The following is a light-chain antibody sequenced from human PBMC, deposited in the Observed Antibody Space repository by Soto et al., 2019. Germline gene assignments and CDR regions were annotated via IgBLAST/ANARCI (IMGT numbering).Light chain of an antibody. CDR2: TTS. CDR1: QDITKY. V-gene: IGKV1-16*02. J-gene: IGKJ5*01. Sequence: DIQMTQSPSSLSASVGDRVTITCRASQDITKYLARFQQKPVKATNSLIYTTSSLQSGVPSKFSGSGAGTDFTLTISSLQPEYFATYYCQQYHSYPITFGQGTRLEIK. CDR3: QQYHSYPIT.